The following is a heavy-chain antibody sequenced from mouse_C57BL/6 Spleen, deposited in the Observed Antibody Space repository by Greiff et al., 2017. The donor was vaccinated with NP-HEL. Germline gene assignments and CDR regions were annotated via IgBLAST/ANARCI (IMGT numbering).Heavy chain of an antibody. D-gene: IGHD2-4*01. Sequence: VQLKQSGPELVKPGASVKISCKASGYAFSSSWMNWVKQRPGKGLEWIGRIYPGDGDTNYNGKFKGKATLTADKSSSTAYMQLSSLTSEDSAVYFCARDDYDQVFAYWGQGTLVTVSA. CDR1: GYAFSSSW. J-gene: IGHJ3*01. CDR3: ARDDYDQVFAY. V-gene: IGHV1-82*01. CDR2: IYPGDGDT.